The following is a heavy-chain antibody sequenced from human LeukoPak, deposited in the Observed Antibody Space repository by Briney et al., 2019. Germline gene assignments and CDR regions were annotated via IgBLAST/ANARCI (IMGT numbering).Heavy chain of an antibody. CDR3: ARQFKSLRSSAYDL. V-gene: IGHV4-59*01. CDR1: GGSITNYY. D-gene: IGHD4-17*01. CDR2: IHYTGNT. J-gene: IGHJ3*01. Sequence: TPSETLSLTCSVSGGSITNYYWTWIRQSPGKGLEWLGYIHYTGNTNYNPSLKSRITISVDTSKNQFSLKLRSVTAADTAVYYCARQFKSLRSSAYDLWGQGAMVIVSS.